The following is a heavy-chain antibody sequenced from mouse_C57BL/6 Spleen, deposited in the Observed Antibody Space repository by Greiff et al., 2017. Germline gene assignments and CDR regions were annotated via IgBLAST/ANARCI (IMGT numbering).Heavy chain of an antibody. CDR1: GYAFSSYW. D-gene: IGHD2-5*01. Sequence: QVQLQQSGAELVKPGASVKISCKASGYAFSSYWMNWVKQRPGKGLEWIGQLYPGDGDTNYNGKFKGKATLTADKSSSTAYMQLSSLTSEDSAVYFCARPLYSNYAMDYWGQGTSVTVSS. CDR3: ARPLYSNYAMDY. V-gene: IGHV1-80*01. J-gene: IGHJ4*01. CDR2: LYPGDGDT.